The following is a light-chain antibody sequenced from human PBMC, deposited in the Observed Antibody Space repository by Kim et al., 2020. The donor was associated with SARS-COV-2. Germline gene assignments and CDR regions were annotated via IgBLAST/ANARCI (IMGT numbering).Light chain of an antibody. Sequence: VPLEQTAISRCQGASLRIYYATWYQPKPGQAPILVIYGKNNRPSGIPDRFSGSSSGNTASLTITGTQACDEADYYCNSRYSNDNVVFGGGTQLTVL. CDR3: NSRYSNDNVV. J-gene: IGLJ2*01. V-gene: IGLV3-19*01. CDR2: GKN. CDR1: SLRIYY.